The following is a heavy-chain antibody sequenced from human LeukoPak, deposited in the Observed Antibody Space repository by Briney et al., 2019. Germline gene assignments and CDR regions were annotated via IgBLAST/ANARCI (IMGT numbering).Heavy chain of an antibody. CDR2: ISSSGSTI. J-gene: IGHJ4*02. CDR1: GFTFSSYE. CDR3: ARVKVRGVIFDY. V-gene: IGHV3-48*03. Sequence: PGGSLRLSCAASGFTFSSYEMNWVRQAPGKGLEWVSYISSSGSTIYYADSVKGRFTISRDNAKNSLYLQMNSLRAEDTAVYYCARVKVRGVIFDYWGQGTLVTVSS. D-gene: IGHD3-10*01.